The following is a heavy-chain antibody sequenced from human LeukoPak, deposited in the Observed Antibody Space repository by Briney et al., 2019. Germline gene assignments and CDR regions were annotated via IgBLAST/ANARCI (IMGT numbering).Heavy chain of an antibody. J-gene: IGHJ4*02. D-gene: IGHD3-22*01. CDR1: GGTFSSYA. CDR3: ARAPPYYYDSSGQFDY. Sequence: SVKVSCKASGGTFSSYAISWVRQAPGQGLEWMGGIIPIFGTTNYAQKFQGRVTITADESTSTAYMELSSLRSEDTAVYYCARAPPYYYDSSGQFDYWGQGTLVTVSS. CDR2: IIPIFGTT. V-gene: IGHV1-69*13.